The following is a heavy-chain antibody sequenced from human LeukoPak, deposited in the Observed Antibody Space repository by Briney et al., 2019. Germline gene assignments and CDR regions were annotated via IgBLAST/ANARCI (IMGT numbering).Heavy chain of an antibody. V-gene: IGHV3-30*02. CDR1: GFTFSSYG. CDR2: IRYDGSNK. J-gene: IGHJ3*02. Sequence: GGSLRLSCAASGFTFSSYGMHWVRQAPGKGLEWVAFIRYDGSNKYYADSVKGRFTISRDNSKNTLYLQMNSLRAEDTAVYYCAKAGYYYDSSGGGAFDTWGQGTMVTVSS. D-gene: IGHD3-22*01. CDR3: AKAGYYYDSSGGGAFDT.